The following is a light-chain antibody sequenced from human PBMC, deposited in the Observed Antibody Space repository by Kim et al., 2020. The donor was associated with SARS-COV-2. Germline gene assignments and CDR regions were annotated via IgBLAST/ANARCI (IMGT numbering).Light chain of an antibody. V-gene: IGKV3-20*01. CDR3: QLYGSSQWT. CDR1: QSISSNY. CDR2: GTS. Sequence: ESVLTQSPGTLSLSPGERATLSCMASQSISSNYLAWYQQKPGQAPRLLIYGTSSRATGIPDRFSGSGSGTDFTLTISRVEPEDFAVYYCQLYGSSQWTFGQGTKVDIK. J-gene: IGKJ1*01.